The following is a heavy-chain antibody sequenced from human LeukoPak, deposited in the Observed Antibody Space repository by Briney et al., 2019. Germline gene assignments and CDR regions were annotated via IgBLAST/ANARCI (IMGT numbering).Heavy chain of an antibody. J-gene: IGHJ4*02. CDR2: IIPILGIA. CDR3: ARSPKTWGYYYDSSGYLL. V-gene: IGHV1-69*04. Sequence: SVKVSCKASGGTFSSYAISWVRQASGQGLEWMGRIIPILGIANYAQKFQGRVTITADKSTSTAYMELSSLRSEDTAVYYCARSPKTWGYYYDSSGYLLWGQGTLVTVSS. CDR1: GGTFSSYA. D-gene: IGHD3-22*01.